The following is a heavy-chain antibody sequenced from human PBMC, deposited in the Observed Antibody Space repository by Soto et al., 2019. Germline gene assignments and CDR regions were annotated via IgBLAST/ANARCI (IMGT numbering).Heavy chain of an antibody. D-gene: IGHD3-22*01. CDR3: AKKYYYDSSGYQIPNFDY. CDR1: GFTFSSYA. Sequence: GGSLRLSCAASGFTFSSYATSWVRQAPGKGLEWVSAISGSGGSTYYADSVKGRFTISRDNSKNTLYLQMNSLRAEDTAVYYCAKKYYYDSSGYQIPNFDYWGQGTLVTVSS. J-gene: IGHJ4*02. CDR2: ISGSGGST. V-gene: IGHV3-23*01.